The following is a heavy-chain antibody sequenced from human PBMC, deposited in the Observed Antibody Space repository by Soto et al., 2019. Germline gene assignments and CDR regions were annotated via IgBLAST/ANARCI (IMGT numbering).Heavy chain of an antibody. CDR2: IYPGDSDT. Sequence: GESLKISCKGPGDRFSRYWIGWVRQMPGKGLKWMGIIYPGDSDTAYSPSFQGQVSVSADKSINTADLQWSSLRASDTAMYYCARQIYDSDTGPNFQYYFDSWGQGTPVTVSS. V-gene: IGHV5-51*01. D-gene: IGHD3-22*01. CDR1: GDRFSRYW. J-gene: IGHJ4*02. CDR3: ARQIYDSDTGPNFQYYFDS.